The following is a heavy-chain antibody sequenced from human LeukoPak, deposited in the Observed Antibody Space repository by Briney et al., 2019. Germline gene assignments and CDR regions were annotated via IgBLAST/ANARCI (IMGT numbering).Heavy chain of an antibody. CDR2: IIPIFGTA. D-gene: IGHD3-9*01. CDR1: GGTFSSYA. Sequence: ASVKASCKASGGTFSSYAISWVRQAPGQGLEWMGGIIPIFGTANYAQKFQGRVTITTDESTSTAYMELSSLRSEDTAVYYCARGVRYFDWLLRPWGQGTLVTVSS. CDR3: ARGVRYFDWLLRP. V-gene: IGHV1-69*05. J-gene: IGHJ4*02.